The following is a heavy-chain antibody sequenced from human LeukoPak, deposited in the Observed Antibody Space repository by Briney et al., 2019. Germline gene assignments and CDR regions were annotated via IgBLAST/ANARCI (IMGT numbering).Heavy chain of an antibody. D-gene: IGHD3-22*01. CDR2: IIPIFGTA. Sequence: ASVKVSCKASGGTFSSYAISWVRQAPGQGLEWMGGIIPIFGTANYAQKFQGRVTITTDESTSTAYMELSSLRSEGTAVYYCARVRGWHYYDSSGAFDYWGQGTLVTVSS. CDR1: GGTFSSYA. CDR3: ARVRGWHYYDSSGAFDY. J-gene: IGHJ4*02. V-gene: IGHV1-69*05.